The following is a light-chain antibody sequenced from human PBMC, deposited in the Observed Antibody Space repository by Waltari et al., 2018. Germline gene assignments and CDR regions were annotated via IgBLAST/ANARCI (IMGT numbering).Light chain of an antibody. CDR2: YAS. V-gene: IGKV6-21*01. CDR3: HQSSSFPLT. J-gene: IGKJ4*01. CDR1: QRIGSS. Sequence: EMVLTQSPDLPPCAAKEKVTITCRASQRIGSSLHWYQQKPDQSPKLLINYASQSFSGVPSRFSGSGSGTDFTLTINSLEAEDAATYYCHQSSSFPLTFGGGTKVEIK.